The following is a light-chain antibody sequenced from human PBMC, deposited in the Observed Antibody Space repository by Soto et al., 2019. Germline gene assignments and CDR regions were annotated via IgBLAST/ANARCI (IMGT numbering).Light chain of an antibody. CDR1: SSDVGCYNF. CDR3: SSYAGSKNRYV. J-gene: IGLJ1*01. CDR2: EVT. Sequence: QSALTQPPSASGSRGQSVTISCTGTSSDVGCYNFVSWYQQHPGKAPKVILYEVTKRPSGVPDRFSGSKSGNTASLTVSGLQTEDEAHYYCSSYAGSKNRYVFGTGTKLTVL. V-gene: IGLV2-8*01.